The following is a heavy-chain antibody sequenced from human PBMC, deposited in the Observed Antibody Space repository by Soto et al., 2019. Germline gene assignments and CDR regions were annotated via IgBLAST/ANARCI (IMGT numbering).Heavy chain of an antibody. D-gene: IGHD6-13*01. CDR3: ARGAAAAGYDAFDI. V-gene: IGHV4-59*01. Sequence: QVQLQESGPGLVKPSETLSLTCTVSGGSISTYYWNWIRQPPGKGLERIGYIYHSGSTKYNPSLKSRVTISVDTSKNQFSLKLSSVTAADTAVYYCARGAAAAGYDAFDIWGQGTMFTVSS. J-gene: IGHJ3*02. CDR2: IYHSGST. CDR1: GGSISTYY.